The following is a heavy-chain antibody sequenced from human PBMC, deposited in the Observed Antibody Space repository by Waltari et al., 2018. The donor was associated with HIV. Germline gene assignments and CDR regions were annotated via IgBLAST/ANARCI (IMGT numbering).Heavy chain of an antibody. Sequence: QVQLQESGPGRVKPSGTLSLTCAVSGGSISDNNWWSWVRQPPGKGLEWIGEILQDGRTNYNPSLKSRVLMSADKSKNQISLQLTSVTAADTAVYFCAKEGGYRLDVWGQGTAVTVSS. CDR3: AKEGGYRLDV. CDR2: ILQDGRT. D-gene: IGHD3-16*02. J-gene: IGHJ6*02. V-gene: IGHV4-4*02. CDR1: GGSISDNNW.